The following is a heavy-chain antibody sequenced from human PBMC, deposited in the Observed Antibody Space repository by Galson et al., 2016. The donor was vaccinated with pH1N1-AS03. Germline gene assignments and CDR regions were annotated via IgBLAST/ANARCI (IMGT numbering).Heavy chain of an antibody. J-gene: IGHJ6*02. D-gene: IGHD5-12*01. CDR2: IYRSGTT. CDR3: ARGSGGYGLDV. V-gene: IGHV4-30-2*01. CDR1: GGSISSSGVYS. Sequence: TLSLTCAVSGGSISSSGVYSWSWIRQPPGKGLEWIGNIYRSGTTYYSPSLKSRVTISIDRSQNQFSLKLTSVTAADTAVYYCARGSGGYGLDVWGQGTTVIVSS.